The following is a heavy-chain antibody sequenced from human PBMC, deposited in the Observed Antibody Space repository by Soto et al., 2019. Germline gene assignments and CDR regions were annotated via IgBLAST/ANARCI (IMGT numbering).Heavy chain of an antibody. CDR1: GGTFSSYT. V-gene: IGHV1-69*02. Sequence: QVQLVQSGAEVKKPGSSVKVSCKASGGTFSSYTISWVRQAPGQGLEWMGRIIPILGIANYAQKFQGRVTITAEKSTSTAYMELRSLGSEDTAVYYCAGGRAYYDILAGYYDFDYWGQGTLVTVSS. D-gene: IGHD3-9*01. CDR3: AGGRAYYDILAGYYDFDY. CDR2: IIPILGIA. J-gene: IGHJ4*02.